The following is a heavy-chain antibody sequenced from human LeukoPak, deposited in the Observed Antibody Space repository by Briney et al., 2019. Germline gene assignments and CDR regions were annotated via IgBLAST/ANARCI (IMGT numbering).Heavy chain of an antibody. CDR2: INPSGGST. V-gene: IGHV1-46*01. J-gene: IGHJ6*03. D-gene: IGHD5-24*01. CDR3: ARAPPPEIDMDV. Sequence: ASVNVSCKASGYTFTSYYMHWVRQAPGQGLEWMGIINPSGGSTSYAQKFQGRVTMTRDTSTSTVYMELSSLRSEDTAVYYCARAPPPEIDMDVWGKGTTVTVSS. CDR1: GYTFTSYY.